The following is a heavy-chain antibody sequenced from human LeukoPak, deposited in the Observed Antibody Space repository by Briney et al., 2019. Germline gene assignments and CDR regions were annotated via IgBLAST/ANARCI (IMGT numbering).Heavy chain of an antibody. CDR3: ARDSGGWPRYYYYYYGMDV. V-gene: IGHV1-3*01. J-gene: IGHJ6*02. CDR2: INAGNGNT. Sequence: VASVTVSCKASGYTFTSYAMHWVRQAPGQRFEWMGWINAGNGNTKYSQKFQGRVTITRDTSASTAYMELSSLRSEDTAVYYCARDSGGWPRYYYYYYGMDVWGQGTTVTVSS. CDR1: GYTFTSYA. D-gene: IGHD3-10*01.